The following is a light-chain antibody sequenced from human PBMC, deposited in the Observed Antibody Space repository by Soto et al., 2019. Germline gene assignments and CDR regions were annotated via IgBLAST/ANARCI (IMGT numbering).Light chain of an antibody. V-gene: IGKV3-11*01. CDR2: GAS. Sequence: EIELTQSPGRLALCPGEGDTLXCRASHSGRSDLGWYQQTTGQAPRLLIYGASSRDSGIPARFGGSGSGTEFTLTISSLQSEDFAVYECQQRSKWRTFGQGTKVDIK. CDR1: HSGRSD. J-gene: IGKJ1*01. CDR3: QQRSKWRT.